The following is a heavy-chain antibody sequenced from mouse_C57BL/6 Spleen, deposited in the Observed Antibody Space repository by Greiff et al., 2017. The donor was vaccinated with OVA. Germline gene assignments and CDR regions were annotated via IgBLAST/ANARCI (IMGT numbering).Heavy chain of an antibody. V-gene: IGHV1-15*01. Sequence: VLLQQPGAELVRPGASVTLSCKASGYTFTDYEMHWVKQTPVHGLEWIGAIDPGTGGTAYNQKFKGKAILTADKSSSTAYMELRSLTSEDSAVYYCSRSEGFDYWGQGTTLTVSS. CDR2: IDPGTGGT. CDR1: GYTFTDYE. J-gene: IGHJ2*01. CDR3: SRSEGFDY.